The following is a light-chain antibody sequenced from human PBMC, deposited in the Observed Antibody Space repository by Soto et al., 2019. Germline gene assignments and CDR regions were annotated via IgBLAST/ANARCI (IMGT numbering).Light chain of an antibody. CDR2: DTS. CDR3: HQYNYWPGT. Sequence: EVVMTQSPATLSVSPGERATLSCRASQTVHTKLAWYQQKPGQAPRLLVYDTSTRATGIPARFSGSGSGTEFTLTISRLQSEDFAVYHCHQYNYWPGTFGQGTKVLVK. CDR1: QTVHTK. J-gene: IGKJ1*01. V-gene: IGKV3-15*01.